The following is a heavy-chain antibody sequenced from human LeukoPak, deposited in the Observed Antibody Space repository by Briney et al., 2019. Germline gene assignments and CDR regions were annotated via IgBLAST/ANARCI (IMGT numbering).Heavy chain of an antibody. D-gene: IGHD2-15*01. V-gene: IGHV3-7*04. CDR3: VGGAARDS. CDR1: EITFSNYW. CDR2: IKEDGTVK. Sequence: GGSLRLSCAASEITFSNYWMNWVRQAPGKGLEWVANIKEDGTVKCYADSVKGRFTISRDNAKNSLYLQMNSLRVEDTALYYCVGGAARDSWGQGTLVTVSS. J-gene: IGHJ4*02.